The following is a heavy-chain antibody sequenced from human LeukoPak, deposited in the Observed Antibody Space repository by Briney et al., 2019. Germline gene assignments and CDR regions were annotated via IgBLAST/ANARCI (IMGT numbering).Heavy chain of an antibody. J-gene: IGHJ5*02. V-gene: IGHV1-69*06. Sequence: SVKVSCKASGGTFRNFAINWVRQAPGQGLEWMGRIVPVFGSRNYTQKFQGRLTITADRSTGTAYMELRSLRSDDTAVYYCARDPATLGYCSGGDCFRYNWFDPWGQGTLVTVSS. D-gene: IGHD2-15*01. CDR1: GGTFRNFA. CDR3: ARDPATLGYCSGGDCFRYNWFDP. CDR2: IVPVFGSR.